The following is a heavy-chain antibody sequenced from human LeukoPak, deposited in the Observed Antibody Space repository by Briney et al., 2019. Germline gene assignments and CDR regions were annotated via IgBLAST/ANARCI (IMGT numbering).Heavy chain of an antibody. CDR1: GFTFSSYW. D-gene: IGHD3-16*02. CDR2: INSDGSST. V-gene: IGHV3-74*01. J-gene: IGHJ4*02. CDR3: ARVGYDYVWGSYRLFDY. Sequence: SGGSLRLSCAASGFTFSSYWMHWVRQAPGKGLVWVSRINSDGSSTSYADSVKGRFTISRDNAKNTLYLQMNSLRAEDTAVYYCARVGYDYVWGSYRLFDYWGQGTLVTVSS.